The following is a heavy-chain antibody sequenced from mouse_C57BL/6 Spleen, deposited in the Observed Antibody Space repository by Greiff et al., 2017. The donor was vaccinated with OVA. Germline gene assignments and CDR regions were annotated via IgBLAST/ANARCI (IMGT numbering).Heavy chain of an antibody. CDR2: IDPNSGGT. CDR3: ARGGLITTVESLCMDY. J-gene: IGHJ4*01. Sequence: VKLQQPGAELVKPGASVKLSSKASGYTFTSYWMHWVKQRPGRGLEWIGRIDPNSGGTKYNEKFKSKATLTVDKPSSTAYMQLSSLTSEDSAVYYCARGGLITTVESLCMDYWGQGTSVTVSS. D-gene: IGHD1-1*01. V-gene: IGHV1-62-3*01. CDR1: GYTFTSYW.